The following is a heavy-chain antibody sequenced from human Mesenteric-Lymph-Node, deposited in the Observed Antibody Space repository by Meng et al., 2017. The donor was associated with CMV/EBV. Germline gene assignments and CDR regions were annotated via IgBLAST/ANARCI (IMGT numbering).Heavy chain of an antibody. CDR2: VYYSGTT. J-gene: IGHJ4*02. D-gene: IGHD2-2*01. CDR3: ARLVGYCSSDSCFELDY. Sequence: SETLSLTCTVSGYSISSTSHYWGWIRQPPGKGLEWIGNVYYSGTTYYNSSLKSRVTISVDTSKNQFSLKLSSVTAADTAVYYCARLVGYCSSDSCFELDYWGQGILVTVSS. V-gene: IGHV4-39*01. CDR1: GYSISSTSHY.